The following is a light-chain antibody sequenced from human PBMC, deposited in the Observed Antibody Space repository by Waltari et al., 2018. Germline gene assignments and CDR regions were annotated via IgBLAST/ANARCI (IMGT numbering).Light chain of an antibody. CDR3: AAYTSSSNFV. J-gene: IGLJ1*01. CDR2: DVT. Sequence: HSALTQPASVSGSPGQSITISCTGTRSDVGAYDFVSWYRQHPDKVPNLIIFDVTERPSGISARFSGAKSGNTASLTISGLQADDEADYYCAAYTSSSNFVFGSVTTVTV. V-gene: IGLV2-14*03. CDR1: RSDVGAYDF.